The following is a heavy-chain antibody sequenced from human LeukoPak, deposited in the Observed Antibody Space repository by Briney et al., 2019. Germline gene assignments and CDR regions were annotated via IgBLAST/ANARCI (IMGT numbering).Heavy chain of an antibody. J-gene: IGHJ3*02. D-gene: IGHD3-10*01. CDR2: IIPILGIA. CDR1: GGTFSSYT. CDR3: EGFGDMNDAFDI. V-gene: IGHV1-69*02. Sequence: SVKVSCKASGGTFSSYTISWVRQAPGQGLEWMGRIIPILGIANYAQKFQGRVTITADKSTSTAYMELSSLRSEDTAVYYCEGFGDMNDAFDIWAKGQWSPSLQ.